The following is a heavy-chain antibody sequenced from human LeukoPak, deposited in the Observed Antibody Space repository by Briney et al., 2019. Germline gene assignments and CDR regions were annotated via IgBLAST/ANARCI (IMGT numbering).Heavy chain of an antibody. Sequence: TSETLSLTCTVSGGSISSYYWSWIRQPPGKGLEWIGYIYYSGTTNYNPSLKSRVTISVDTSKNQFSLKLSSVTAADTAVYYCARGVYIAAAQYGFWGQGTLVTVSS. CDR3: ARGVYIAAAQYGF. D-gene: IGHD6-13*01. V-gene: IGHV4-59*01. J-gene: IGHJ4*02. CDR2: IYYSGTT. CDR1: GGSISSYY.